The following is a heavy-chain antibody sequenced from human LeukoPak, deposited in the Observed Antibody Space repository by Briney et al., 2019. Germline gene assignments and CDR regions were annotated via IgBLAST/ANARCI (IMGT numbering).Heavy chain of an antibody. D-gene: IGHD3-22*01. CDR3: AKGSYYDSSGSFYFDY. V-gene: IGHV3-30-3*01. CDR1: GFTLSSYA. Sequence: PGGSLRLSCAASGFTLSSYAMHWVRQAPGKGLEWVAVISYDGSNKYYADSVKGRFTISRDNSKNTLYVQVNSLGTEDTAAYYCAKGSYYDSSGSFYFDYWGQGTLVTVSS. CDR2: ISYDGSNK. J-gene: IGHJ4*02.